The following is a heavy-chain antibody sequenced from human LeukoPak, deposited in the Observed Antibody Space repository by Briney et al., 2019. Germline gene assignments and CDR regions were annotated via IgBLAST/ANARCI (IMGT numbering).Heavy chain of an antibody. D-gene: IGHD2-2*01. V-gene: IGHV3-33*01. J-gene: IGHJ4*02. CDR3: ARVRRYCSSTSCYSTGLGY. CDR2: IWYDGSNK. Sequence: GGSLRLSCAASGFTFSSYGMHWVRQAPGKGLEWVAVIWYDGSNKYYADSVKGRFTISRDNSKNTLYLQMNSLRAEDTAVYYCARVRRYCSSTSCYSTGLGYWGQGALVTVSS. CDR1: GFTFSSYG.